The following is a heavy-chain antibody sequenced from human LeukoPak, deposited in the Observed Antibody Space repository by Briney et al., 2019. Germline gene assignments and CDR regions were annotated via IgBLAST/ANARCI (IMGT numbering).Heavy chain of an antibody. CDR3: TRRTARWQFDL. V-gene: IGHV3-9*01. CDR2: INWKTGNG. CDR1: GFNFDDYA. J-gene: IGHJ2*01. D-gene: IGHD5-24*01. Sequence: GRSLRLSCAVSGFNFDDYAMHWVRQAPGRGLEWVSGINWKTGNGIYADSVKGRFTISRDNAKNSLYLQMSSLRAEDTALYYCTRRTARWQFDLWGRGTLLTVSS.